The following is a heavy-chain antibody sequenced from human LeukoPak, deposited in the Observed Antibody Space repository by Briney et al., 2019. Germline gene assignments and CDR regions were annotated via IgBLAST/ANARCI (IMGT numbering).Heavy chain of an antibody. D-gene: IGHD1-1*01. J-gene: IGHJ4*02. CDR3: VKDSNWSFDY. CDR2: IRFDGGDK. V-gene: IGHV3-30*02. Sequence: GGSLRLSCAASGFTFSSYNMHWVRQAPGKGLEWLAFIRFDGGDKYYADSVKGRFTISRDNSKSTLYLQSNSLRAEDTAVYHCVKDSNWSFDYWGQGTLVTVSS. CDR1: GFTFSSYN.